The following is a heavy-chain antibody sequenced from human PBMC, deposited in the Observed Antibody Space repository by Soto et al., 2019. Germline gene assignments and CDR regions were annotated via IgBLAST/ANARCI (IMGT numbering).Heavy chain of an antibody. CDR1: GFTFSSYA. CDR2: ISYDGSNK. J-gene: IGHJ6*02. D-gene: IGHD3-9*01. CDR3: ARDLAPINDYYYGMDV. Sequence: GGSLRLSCAASGFTFSSYAMHWVRQAPGKGLEWVAVISYDGSNKYYADSVKGRFTISRDNSKNTLYLQMNSLRAEDTAVYYCARDLAPINDYYYGMDVWGQGTTVTVSS. V-gene: IGHV3-30-3*01.